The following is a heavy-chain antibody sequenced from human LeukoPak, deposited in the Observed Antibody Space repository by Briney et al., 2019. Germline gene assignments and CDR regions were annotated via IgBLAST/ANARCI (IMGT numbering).Heavy chain of an antibody. Sequence: ASVKVSCKASGGTFSSYAISWVRQAPGQGLEWMGGIIPIFGTANYAQKFQGRVTITTDESTSTAYMELSGLRSEDTAVYYCASPPEVDTAMAGGFDYWGQGTLVTVSS. CDR3: ASPPEVDTAMAGGFDY. CDR1: GGTFSSYA. CDR2: IIPIFGTA. D-gene: IGHD5-18*01. J-gene: IGHJ4*02. V-gene: IGHV1-69*05.